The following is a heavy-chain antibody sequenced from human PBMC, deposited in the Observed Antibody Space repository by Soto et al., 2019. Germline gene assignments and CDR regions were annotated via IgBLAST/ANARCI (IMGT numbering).Heavy chain of an antibody. V-gene: IGHV1-18*01. J-gene: IGHJ4*02. CDR3: ARDTPRGWELPLDY. D-gene: IGHD1-26*01. Sequence: QVQLVQSGAEVKKPGASVKVSCKASGYSFSAYGISWVRQAPGQGLEWMGWISAYDGNTNYAQKFQGRFTMTTGTSTSTAYMELRSLRFDDTAVYYCARDTPRGWELPLDYWGQGTLVTVSS. CDR2: ISAYDGNT. CDR1: GYSFSAYG.